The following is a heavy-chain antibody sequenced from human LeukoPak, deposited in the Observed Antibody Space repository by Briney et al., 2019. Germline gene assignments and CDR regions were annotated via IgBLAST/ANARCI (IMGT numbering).Heavy chain of an antibody. CDR1: GFTFSSYT. Sequence: GGSLRLSCGGSGFTFSSYTMNWVRQAPGKGLEWVASISSSATYIYYADSVSGRFTISRDDAKKSVFLHMNSLRAEDTAVYLCATWDDYGDFVAFEYWGQGTLVTVSS. CDR3: ATWDDYGDFVAFEY. D-gene: IGHD4-17*01. J-gene: IGHJ4*02. V-gene: IGHV3-21*01. CDR2: ISSSATYI.